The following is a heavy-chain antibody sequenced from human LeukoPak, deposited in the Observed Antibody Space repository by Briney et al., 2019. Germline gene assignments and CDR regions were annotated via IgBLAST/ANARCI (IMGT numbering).Heavy chain of an antibody. V-gene: IGHV2-5*01. D-gene: IGHD3-16*01. J-gene: IGHJ6*04. CDR1: GFSLRTSAVG. CDR2: NYWNDNK. CDR3: AHREGYDYVWDV. Sequence: SGPTLVKPTQTLTLTCTFSGFSLRTSAVGVGWIRQPPGKALEWIALNYWNDNKRYSPSLQSRLTNNKDNSKIHVVLTMANMDPVDTATYYCAHREGYDYVWDVWGKGTTVTISS.